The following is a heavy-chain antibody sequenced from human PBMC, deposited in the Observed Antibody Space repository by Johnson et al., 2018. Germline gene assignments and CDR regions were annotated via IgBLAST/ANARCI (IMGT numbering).Heavy chain of an antibody. Sequence: QVQLQESGPGLVKPSETLSLTCNVSGVSINDYYWSWVRQPPGKGLEWIGYIDYTGNTNYNPSLKSRVTIPKDTSKNQVSLKLRSVTAADTAGYYCARDRKSYQYWGQGTLVTVSS. CDR3: ARDRKSYQY. D-gene: IGHD2-2*01. CDR2: IDYTGNT. J-gene: IGHJ4*02. CDR1: GVSINDYY. V-gene: IGHV4-59*01.